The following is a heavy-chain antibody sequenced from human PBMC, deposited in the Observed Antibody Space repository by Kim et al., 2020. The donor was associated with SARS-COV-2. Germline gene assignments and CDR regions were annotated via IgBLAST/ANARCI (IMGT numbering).Heavy chain of an antibody. CDR2: IKSKTDGGTT. D-gene: IGHD3-16*02. Sequence: GGSLRLSCAASGFTFSNAWMSWVRQAPGKGLEWVGRIKSKTDGGTTDYAAPVKGRFTISRDDSKNTLYLQMNSLKTEDTAVYYCTTTSENYDYVWGSYRYTLDYWGQGTLVTVSS. CDR1: GFTFSNAW. CDR3: TTTSENYDYVWGSYRYTLDY. V-gene: IGHV3-15*01. J-gene: IGHJ4*02.